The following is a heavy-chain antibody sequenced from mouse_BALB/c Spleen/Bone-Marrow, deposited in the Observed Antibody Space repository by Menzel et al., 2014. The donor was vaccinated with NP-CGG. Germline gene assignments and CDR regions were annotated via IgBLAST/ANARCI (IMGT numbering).Heavy chain of an antibody. CDR1: GFTFSDFY. V-gene: IGHV7-1*02. CDR3: ARDARRDAMDY. J-gene: IGHJ4*01. CDR2: SRNKANDYTT. Sequence: EVQGVESGGGLVQPGGSLRLSCAPSGFTFSDFYMEWVRQPPGKRLEWIAASRNKANDYTTEYSASVKGRFIVSRDTSQSILYLQMNALRAEDTAIYYCARDARRDAMDYWGQGTSVTVSS.